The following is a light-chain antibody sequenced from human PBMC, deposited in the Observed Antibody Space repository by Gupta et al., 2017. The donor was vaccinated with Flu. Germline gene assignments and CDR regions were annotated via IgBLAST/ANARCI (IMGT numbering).Light chain of an antibody. Sequence: EIVMTQSPATLSVSPGERATLSCRASQSVRSNLAWYQQKPGQAPRLLMYGVSTRATDIPARFSGSGSGTEFTLTISSLQSEDFAVYYCQQEDNCPDTFGQGTKMDIK. CDR1: QSVRSN. J-gene: IGKJ2*01. V-gene: IGKV3-15*01. CDR2: GVS. CDR3: QQEDNCPDT.